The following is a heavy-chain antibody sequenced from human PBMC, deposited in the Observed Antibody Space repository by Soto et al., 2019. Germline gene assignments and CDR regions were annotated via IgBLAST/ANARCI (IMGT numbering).Heavy chain of an antibody. J-gene: IGHJ6*02. D-gene: IGHD3-10*01. CDR2: IIPIFGTA. CDR1: GGTFSSYA. V-gene: IGHV1-69*13. Sequence: ASVKVSCKASGGTFSSYAISWVRQAPGQGLEWMGGIIPIFGTANYAQKFQGRVTITADESTSTAYMELSSLRSDDTALYYCASDYITMVRGVIFYYYYYYGMDVWGQGTTVTVSS. CDR3: ASDYITMVRGVIFYYYYYYGMDV.